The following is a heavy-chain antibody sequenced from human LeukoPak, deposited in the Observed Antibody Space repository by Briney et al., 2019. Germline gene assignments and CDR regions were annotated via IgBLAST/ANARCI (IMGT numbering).Heavy chain of an antibody. V-gene: IGHV1-24*01. D-gene: IGHD5-12*01. Sequence: ASAKVSCKVSGYTLTELSMHWVRQAPGKGLEWMGGFDPEDGETIYAQKFQGRVTMTEDTSTDTAYMELSSLRSEDTAVYHCATLEWLRLGPLVWNWFDPWGQGTLVTVSS. J-gene: IGHJ5*02. CDR3: ATLEWLRLGPLVWNWFDP. CDR1: GYTLTELS. CDR2: FDPEDGET.